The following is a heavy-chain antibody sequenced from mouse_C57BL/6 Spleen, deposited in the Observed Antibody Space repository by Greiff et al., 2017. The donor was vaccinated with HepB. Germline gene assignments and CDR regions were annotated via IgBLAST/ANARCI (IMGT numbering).Heavy chain of an antibody. Sequence: QVQLQQPGAELVKPGASVKLSCKASGYTFTSYWMHWVKQRPGQGLEWIGMIHPNSGSTNYNEKFKSKATLTVDKSSSTAYMQLSSLTSEDSAVYYCARAGDYGSEEYAMDYWGQGTSVTVSS. CDR3: ARAGDYGSEEYAMDY. CDR1: GYTFTSYW. D-gene: IGHD1-1*01. V-gene: IGHV1-64*01. CDR2: IHPNSGST. J-gene: IGHJ4*01.